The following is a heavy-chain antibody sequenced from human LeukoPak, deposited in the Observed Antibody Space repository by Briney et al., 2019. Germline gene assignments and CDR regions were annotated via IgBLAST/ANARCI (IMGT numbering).Heavy chain of an antibody. J-gene: IGHJ4*02. V-gene: IGHV3-74*01. CDR1: EFTFSSYW. Sequence: GGSLRLSCAASEFTFSSYWMHWVRQAPGKGLVWVSRINNDGSITSYADSVKGRFTISRDNAKNTLYLQMNSLRAEDTAVYYCSRDRSTSFDYWGQGTLATVSS. CDR3: SRDRSTSFDY. D-gene: IGHD1-26*01. CDR2: INNDGSIT.